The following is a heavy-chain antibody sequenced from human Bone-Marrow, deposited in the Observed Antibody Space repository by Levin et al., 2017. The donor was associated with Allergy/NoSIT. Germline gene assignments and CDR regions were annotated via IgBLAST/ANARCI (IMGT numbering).Heavy chain of an antibody. V-gene: IGHV3-7*03. CDR2: IKQDGTEK. CDR1: GFTFSTYW. D-gene: IGHD2/OR15-2a*01. Sequence: GGSLRLSCTASGFTFSTYWMSWVRQAPGKGLEWVANIKQDGTEKNYVDSMKGRFTISRDNTKKSLYLQINSLRAEDTAVYYCARAEYWGFYMDVWGEGTTVTVSS. J-gene: IGHJ6*03. CDR3: ARAEYWGFYMDV.